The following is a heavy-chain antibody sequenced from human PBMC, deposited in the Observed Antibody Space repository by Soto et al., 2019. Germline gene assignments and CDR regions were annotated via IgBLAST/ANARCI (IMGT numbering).Heavy chain of an antibody. V-gene: IGHV3-49*03. CDR2: IRSKAYGGTT. CDR1: GFTFGDYA. D-gene: IGHD6-6*01. CDR3: AKVCVIAARLSYFDY. J-gene: IGHJ4*02. Sequence: GGSLRLSCTASGFTFGDYAMSWFRQAPGKGLEWVGFIRSKAYGGTTEYAASVKGRFTISRDNSKNTLYLQMNSLRAEDTAVYYCAKVCVIAARLSYFDYWGQGTLVTVSS.